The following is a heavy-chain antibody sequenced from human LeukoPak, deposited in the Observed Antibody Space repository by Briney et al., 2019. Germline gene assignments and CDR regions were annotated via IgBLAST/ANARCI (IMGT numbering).Heavy chain of an antibody. CDR3: AKLLRDVTIYDF. CDR1: GFTFRNFW. CDR2: INQDQSRK. D-gene: IGHD4-23*01. J-gene: IGHJ4*01. V-gene: IGHV3-7*01. Sequence: PGGSLRLSCAASGFTFRNFWMSWVRQAPGKGLEWVASINQDQSRKFYVYSVRGRFTVSRDNAQNSLFLQLNSLRAEDTGFYYCAKLLRDVTIYDFWGQGALVTVSS.